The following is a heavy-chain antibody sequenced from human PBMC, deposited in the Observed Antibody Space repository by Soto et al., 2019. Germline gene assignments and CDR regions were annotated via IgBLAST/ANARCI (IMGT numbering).Heavy chain of an antibody. J-gene: IGHJ4*02. CDR3: ARPDDLRYCSGGSCFIDY. CDR1: GFTFSSYS. V-gene: IGHV3-48*01. CDR2: ISSSSTI. Sequence: GSLRLSCAASGFTFSSYSMNWVRQAPGKGLEWVSYISSSSTIYYADSVKGRFTISRDNAKNSLYLQMNSLRAEDTAVYYCARPDDLRYCSGGSCFIDYWGQGTLVTVSS. D-gene: IGHD2-15*01.